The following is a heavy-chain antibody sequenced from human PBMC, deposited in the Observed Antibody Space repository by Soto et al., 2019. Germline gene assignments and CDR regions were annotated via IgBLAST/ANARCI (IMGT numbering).Heavy chain of an antibody. Sequence: SETLSLTCAVSGGSISSGGYSWGWIRQPPGKGLEWIGYIYHSGSTYYNPSLKSRVTISVERSKNQFSLKLSSVTAADTAVDYCARGLVVVTAIPNWFDPWGQGTLVTVSS. CDR2: IYHSGST. CDR3: ARGLVVVTAIPNWFDP. D-gene: IGHD2-21*02. CDR1: GGSISSGGYS. J-gene: IGHJ5*02. V-gene: IGHV4-30-2*01.